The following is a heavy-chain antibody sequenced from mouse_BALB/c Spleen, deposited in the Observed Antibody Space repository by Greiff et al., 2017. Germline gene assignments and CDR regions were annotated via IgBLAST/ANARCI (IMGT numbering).Heavy chain of an antibody. CDR1: GFTFSSYT. V-gene: IGHV5-6-4*01. CDR2: ISSGGSYT. CDR3: TRSHYALGAMDY. Sequence: EVKLVESGGGLVKPGGSLKLSCAASGFTFSSYTMSWVRQTPEKRLEWVATISSGGSYTYYPDSVKGRFTISRDNAKNTLYLQMSSLKSEDTAMYYCTRSHYALGAMDYWGQGTSVTVSS. D-gene: IGHD1-2*01. J-gene: IGHJ4*01.